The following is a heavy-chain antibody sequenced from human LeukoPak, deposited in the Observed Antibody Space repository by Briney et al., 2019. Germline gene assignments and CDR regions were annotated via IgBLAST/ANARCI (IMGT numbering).Heavy chain of an antibody. V-gene: IGHV4-31*03. CDR2: IYYRGST. Sequence: SESLSLTCTVSGGSINSGGYCWSWIRQHPGKGLEWIGNIYYRGSTDYNPSLKSRVTISVDTSKNQFSLKLSSVTAADTAVYYCARILAVAGTIYFDYWGQGTLVTVSS. D-gene: IGHD6-19*01. CDR3: ARILAVAGTIYFDY. J-gene: IGHJ4*02. CDR1: GGSINSGGYC.